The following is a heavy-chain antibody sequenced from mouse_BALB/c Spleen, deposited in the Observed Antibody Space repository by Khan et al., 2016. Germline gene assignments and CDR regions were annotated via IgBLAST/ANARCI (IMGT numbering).Heavy chain of an antibody. V-gene: IGHV2-6-1*01. CDR2: IWSAGST. CDR1: GFSLTSYG. Sequence: QVQLKESGPGLVAPSQSLSITCTISGFSLTSYGIHWVRQPPGKGLEWLVVIWSAGSTTFNSALKSRLSISKDNSKSQVFLKMNSLQTDDTAMYYCARTGTSYAMDYWGQGTSVTVSS. D-gene: IGHD4-1*01. J-gene: IGHJ4*01. CDR3: ARTGTSYAMDY.